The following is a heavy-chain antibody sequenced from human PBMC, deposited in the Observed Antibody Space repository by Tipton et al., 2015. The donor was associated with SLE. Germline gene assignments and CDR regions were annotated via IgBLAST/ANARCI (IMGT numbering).Heavy chain of an antibody. CDR2: TYYRAKWSN. J-gene: IGHJ3*02. V-gene: IGHV6-1*01. D-gene: IGHD1-1*01. Sequence: GLVKPSQTLSLTCVISGDSIYSSSATWDWIRQSPSRGLEWLGRTYYRAKWSNDYAASVKSRLTINPDSSKNQFSLHLSSVTPEDTALYYCASDGVWNPIWGQGTMVTVSS. CDR1: GDSIYSSSAT. CDR3: ASDGVWNPI.